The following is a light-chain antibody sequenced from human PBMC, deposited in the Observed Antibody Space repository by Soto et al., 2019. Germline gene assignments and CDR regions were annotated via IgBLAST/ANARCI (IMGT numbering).Light chain of an antibody. CDR3: QSYDTSNVV. CDR2: EDN. Sequence: NFMLTQPHSVSESPGKTVTISCTRSSGSIASNYVQWYQQRPGRAPTTVIYEDNRRPSGVSDRFSGTIDISSDSASLTISGLKTEDEAYYYCQSYDTSNVVFGGGTKLTVL. V-gene: IGLV6-57*04. J-gene: IGLJ2*01. CDR1: SGSIASNY.